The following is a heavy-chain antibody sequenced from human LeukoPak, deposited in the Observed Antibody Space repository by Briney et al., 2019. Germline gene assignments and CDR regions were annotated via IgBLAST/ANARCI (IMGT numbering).Heavy chain of an antibody. J-gene: IGHJ6*02. D-gene: IGHD5-12*01. CDR1: GFTFSSYA. V-gene: IGHV3-30*04. CDR2: ISYDGSNK. Sequence: PGGSLRLSCAASGFTFSSYAMHWVRQAPGKGLEWVAVISYDGSNKYYADSVKGRFTISRDNSKNTLYLQMNSLRAEDTAVYYCAKDSSGYDPYYYGMDVWGQGTTVTVSS. CDR3: AKDSSGYDPYYYGMDV.